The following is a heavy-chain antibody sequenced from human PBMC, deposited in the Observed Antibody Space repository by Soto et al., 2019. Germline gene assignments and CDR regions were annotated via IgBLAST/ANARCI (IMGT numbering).Heavy chain of an antibody. CDR2: IIPILGIA. CDR1: GGTFSSYT. Sequence: QVKLVQSGAEVKKPGSSVKVSCKASGGTFSSYTISWVRQAPGQGLEWMGRIIPILGIANYAQKFQGRVTITADKSTSTAYMDLSSLRSEDTAVYYCAREGGPSDYDSSGNAFDIWGQGTMVTVSS. V-gene: IGHV1-69*08. J-gene: IGHJ3*02. CDR3: AREGGPSDYDSSGNAFDI. D-gene: IGHD3-22*01.